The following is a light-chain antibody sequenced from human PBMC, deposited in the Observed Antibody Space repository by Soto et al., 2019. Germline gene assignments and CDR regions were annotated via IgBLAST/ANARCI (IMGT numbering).Light chain of an antibody. CDR2: EVV. V-gene: IGLV2-8*01. Sequence: QSVLTQPPSASGSPGQSVTISCTGTKNDIGVYDFVSWYQHHPGKAPRLIIYEVVQRPSGVPDRFSGSKSGNTASLTVSGLQAADEADYFCKSYAGSNTYVFGRVTKVTV. J-gene: IGLJ1*01. CDR3: KSYAGSNTYV. CDR1: KNDIGVYDF.